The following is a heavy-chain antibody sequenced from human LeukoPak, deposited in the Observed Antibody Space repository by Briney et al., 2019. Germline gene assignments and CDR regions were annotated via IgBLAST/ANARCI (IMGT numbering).Heavy chain of an antibody. Sequence: PSETLSLTCTVSGGSISSGGYYWSWIRQHPGKGPEWIGYIYYSGSTYYNPSLKSRVTISVDTSKNQFSLKLSSVTAADTAVYYCARVRSGHFDYWGQGTLVTVSS. V-gene: IGHV4-31*03. D-gene: IGHD3-10*01. CDR3: ARVRSGHFDY. J-gene: IGHJ4*02. CDR2: IYYSGST. CDR1: GGSISSGGYY.